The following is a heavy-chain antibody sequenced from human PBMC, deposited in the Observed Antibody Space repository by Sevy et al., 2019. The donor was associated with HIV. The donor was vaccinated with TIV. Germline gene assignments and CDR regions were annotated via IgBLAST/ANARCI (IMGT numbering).Heavy chain of an antibody. Sequence: ASVKVSCKASGGTFSSYGISWVRQAPGQGLEWMGGVYPNSGGTNYARKFQGRITMTRDTSISTAYMELNRLKFDDTAVYYCARDGGGGTTNSGMDVWGQGTTVTVSS. V-gene: IGHV1-2*02. CDR2: VYPNSGGT. CDR1: GGTFSSYG. CDR3: ARDGGGGTTNSGMDV. D-gene: IGHD1-7*01. J-gene: IGHJ6*02.